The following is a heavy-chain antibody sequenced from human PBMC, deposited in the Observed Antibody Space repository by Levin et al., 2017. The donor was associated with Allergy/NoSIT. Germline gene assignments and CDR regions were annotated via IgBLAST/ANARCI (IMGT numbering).Heavy chain of an antibody. CDR3: ARHAHFYGMDV. J-gene: IGHJ6*02. D-gene: IGHD2-2*01. CDR1: GFTFSSYW. Sequence: HPGESLKISCAASGFTFSSYWMRWVRQAPGKGLEWVANIKQEGSEKDYVDSVRGRFTISRDNAKKSLYLQMNSLRAEDTAVYYCARHAHFYGMDVWGQGTTVTVSS. V-gene: IGHV3-7*01. CDR2: IKQEGSEK.